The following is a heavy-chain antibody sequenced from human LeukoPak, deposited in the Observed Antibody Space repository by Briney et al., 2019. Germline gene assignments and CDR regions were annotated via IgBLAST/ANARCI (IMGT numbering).Heavy chain of an antibody. J-gene: IGHJ4*02. CDR2: INPNSGGT. V-gene: IGHV1-2*04. CDR3: ARAALRIVGATVHFDY. Sequence: GASVKVSCKASGYTFTGYYMHWVRQAPGQGLEWMGWINPNSGGTNYAQKFQGWVTMTRDTSISTAYMELSRLRSDDTAVYYCARAALRIVGATVHFDYWVQGTLVTVSS. CDR1: GYTFTGYY. D-gene: IGHD1-26*01.